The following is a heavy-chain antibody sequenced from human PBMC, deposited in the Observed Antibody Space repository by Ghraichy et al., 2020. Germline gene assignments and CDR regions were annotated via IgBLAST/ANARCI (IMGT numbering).Heavy chain of an antibody. V-gene: IGHV4-39*01. CDR1: GGSISSSSYY. D-gene: IGHD1-1*01. Sequence: SETLSLTCTVSGGSISSSSYYWGWIRQPPGKGLEWIGSIYYSGSTYYNPSLKSRVTISVDTSKNQFSLKLSSVTAADTAVYYCARREIQIPKLSRTRTTGFSTWFDPWGQGTLVTVSS. CDR3: ARREIQIPKLSRTRTTGFSTWFDP. J-gene: IGHJ5*02. CDR2: IYYSGST.